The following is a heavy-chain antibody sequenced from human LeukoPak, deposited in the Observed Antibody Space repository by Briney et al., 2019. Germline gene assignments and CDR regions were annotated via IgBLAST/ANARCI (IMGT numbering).Heavy chain of an antibody. CDR1: GFTFSSYA. J-gene: IGHJ4*02. V-gene: IGHV3-23*01. D-gene: IGHD2-2*01. Sequence: GGSLSLSCAASGFTFSSYAMTWVRQAPGKGLEWVSAISSSGGSTYYADSVKGRFTISRDNSKNTLYLQMNSLRAEDTAVYYCATAAWYCGSTSCYGFDYWGQGALVTVSS. CDR3: ATAAWYCGSTSCYGFDY. CDR2: ISSSGGST.